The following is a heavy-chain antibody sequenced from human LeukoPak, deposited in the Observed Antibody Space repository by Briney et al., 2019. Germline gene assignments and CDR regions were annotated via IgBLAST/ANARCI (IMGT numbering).Heavy chain of an antibody. CDR3: AKEGLRYFDNNWFDP. D-gene: IGHD3-9*01. V-gene: IGHV3-9*01. CDR1: GFTFDDCA. J-gene: IGHJ5*02. CDR2: ISWNSGSI. Sequence: GGSLRLSCAASGFTFDDCAMHWVRQAPGKGLEWVSGISWNSGSIGYADSVKGRFTISRDNAKNSLYLQMNSLGAEDTALYYCAKEGLRYFDNNWFDPWGQGTLVTVSS.